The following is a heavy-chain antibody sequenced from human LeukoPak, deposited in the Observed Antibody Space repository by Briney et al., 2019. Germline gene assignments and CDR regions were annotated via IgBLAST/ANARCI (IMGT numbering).Heavy chain of an antibody. D-gene: IGHD6-19*01. J-gene: IGHJ5*01. CDR1: GFAFSVYA. Sequence: PGGSLRLSCTASGFAFSVYAMSWLRQPPGKGLEWVSTINANSGTTSYAASVRGRFTISRDNSKNTLYLQLNTLRADDTATYYCAKPISGGLAVTADWFHPRGQGTLVAVSS. CDR2: INANSGTT. V-gene: IGHV3-23*01. CDR3: AKPISGGLAVTADWFHP.